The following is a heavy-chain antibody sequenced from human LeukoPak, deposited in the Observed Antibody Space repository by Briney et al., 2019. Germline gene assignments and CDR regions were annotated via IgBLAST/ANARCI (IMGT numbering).Heavy chain of an antibody. D-gene: IGHD3-10*01. CDR3: AKAVRSMVTGGGYFDS. Sequence: GGSLRLSCAASGFAFSNYAMSWVRQAPGKGLEGVSSLSGGGDSRYYADSVMGRFTISRDNSKTTLYLQMNSLRAEDTAVYYCAKAVRSMVTGGGYFDSWGQGTLVTVSS. J-gene: IGHJ4*02. CDR2: LSGGGDSR. CDR1: GFAFSNYA. V-gene: IGHV3-23*01.